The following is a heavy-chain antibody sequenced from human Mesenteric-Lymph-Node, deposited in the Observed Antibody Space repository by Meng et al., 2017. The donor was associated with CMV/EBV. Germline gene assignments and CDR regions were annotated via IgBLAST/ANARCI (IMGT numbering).Heavy chain of an antibody. Sequence: ASVKVSCKASGYTFTSYYMNWVRQAPGQGLEWMGIINPTGGSTTYAQKFQGRVTMTRDTSTSTVYMELNSLRSEDTAVYYCARDRITIFGPRYYYYGMDVWGQGTTVTVSS. CDR3: ARDRITIFGPRYYYYGMDV. D-gene: IGHD3-3*01. CDR2: INPTGGST. CDR1: GYTFTSYY. J-gene: IGHJ6*02. V-gene: IGHV1-46*01.